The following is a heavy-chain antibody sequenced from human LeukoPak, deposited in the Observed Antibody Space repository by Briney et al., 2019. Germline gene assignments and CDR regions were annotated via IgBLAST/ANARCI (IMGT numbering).Heavy chain of an antibody. D-gene: IGHD6-6*01. Sequence: HPGGSLRLSCAASGFTFGSYAMSWVRQAPGKGLEWVSAISGSGGSAYYADSVKGRFTISRDNSKNTLYLQMNSLRAEDTAVYYCAKEAAHRPGGSWFDPWGQGTLVAVSS. CDR1: GFTFGSYA. CDR3: AKEAAHRPGGSWFDP. CDR2: ISGSGGSA. J-gene: IGHJ5*02. V-gene: IGHV3-23*01.